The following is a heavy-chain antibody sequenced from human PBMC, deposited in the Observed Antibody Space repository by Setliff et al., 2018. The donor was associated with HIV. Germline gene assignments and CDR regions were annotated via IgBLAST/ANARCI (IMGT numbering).Heavy chain of an antibody. CDR2: ITSRSSYI. V-gene: IGHV3-21*01. J-gene: IGHJ3*02. CDR3: GRTIPPDI. CDR1: GGSFSGYY. Sequence: ETLSLTCAVYGGSFSGYYWSWIRQTPGKGLEWVSSITSRSSYIYYADSVKGRFTISRDNAKNSLYLQMNSLRDDDTSMYYCGRTIPPDIWGQGTKVTVSS. D-gene: IGHD2-2*02.